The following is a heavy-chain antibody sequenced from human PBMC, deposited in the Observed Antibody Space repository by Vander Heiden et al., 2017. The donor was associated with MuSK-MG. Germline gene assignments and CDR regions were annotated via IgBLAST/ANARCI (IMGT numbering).Heavy chain of an antibody. CDR2: IAYHGSRP. CDR3: TTEGGGNNSVPYFDL. V-gene: IGHV3-30*04. D-gene: IGHD2-15*01. J-gene: IGHJ2*01. Sequence: QVQLVETGGAMAQVDRSRCSAYAALGFTFSHCAINWVRPAPGKVLEWVAVIAYHGSRPYNADFVKGRFTISRDNSKNTQYLQMNSLRADDTAIYYCTTEGGGNNSVPYFDLWGRGTLVTVSS. CDR1: GFTFSHCA.